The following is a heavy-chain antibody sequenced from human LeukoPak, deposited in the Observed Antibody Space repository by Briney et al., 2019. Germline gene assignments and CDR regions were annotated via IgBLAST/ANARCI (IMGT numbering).Heavy chain of an antibody. D-gene: IGHD1-26*01. Sequence: RGSLRLSCAASGFIFNSNYMNWVRQAPGKGLEWVSVLYSDDTTYYADSVKGRFTISRDNSKNTLYLQMNNLRAEDTAVYYCARGGGYYAIDYWGQGTLVTVSS. V-gene: IGHV3-53*01. CDR1: GFIFNSNY. CDR2: LYSDDTT. CDR3: ARGGGYYAIDY. J-gene: IGHJ4*02.